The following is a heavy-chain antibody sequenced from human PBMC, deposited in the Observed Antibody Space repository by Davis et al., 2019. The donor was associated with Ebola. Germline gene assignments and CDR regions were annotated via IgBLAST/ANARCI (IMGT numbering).Heavy chain of an antibody. Sequence: PGGSLRLSCAASGFTSSTYAMTWVRQAPGKGLEWVSGIGGRGDQAYYADSVKGRFTISRDNSKNLVFLQMNSLRVDDTAVYYCTKDRGVAAAGLRKWYFDLWGRGTLVTVSS. J-gene: IGHJ2*01. CDR3: TKDRGVAAAGLRKWYFDL. CDR1: GFTSSTYA. D-gene: IGHD6-13*01. CDR2: IGGRGDQA. V-gene: IGHV3-23*01.